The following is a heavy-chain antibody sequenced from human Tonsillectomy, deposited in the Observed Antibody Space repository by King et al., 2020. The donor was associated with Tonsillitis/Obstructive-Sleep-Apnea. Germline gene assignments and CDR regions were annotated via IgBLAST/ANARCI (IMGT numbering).Heavy chain of an antibody. CDR2: IKSKTDGGTT. Sequence: DVQLVESGGGLVKPGGSLRLSCAASGFTFSDAWLSWVRQAPGKGLEWVGRIKSKTDGGTTDYAAPVKGRFTISRDDSKNTMYLQMNSLKTEDIAVYYCSPRDCGGDCYPYWGQGTLVTVSS. CDR1: GFTFSDAW. V-gene: IGHV3-15*01. J-gene: IGHJ4*02. D-gene: IGHD2-21*01. CDR3: SPRDCGGDCYPY.